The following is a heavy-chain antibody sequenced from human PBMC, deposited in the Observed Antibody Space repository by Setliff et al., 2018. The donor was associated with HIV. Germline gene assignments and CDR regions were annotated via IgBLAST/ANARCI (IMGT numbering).Heavy chain of an antibody. J-gene: IGHJ4*02. D-gene: IGHD1-1*01. CDR1: GYTFTTYA. CDR2: VNTYTGKP. Sequence: GASVKVSCKASGYTFTTYAMNWVRQAPGQGLEWMGWVNTYTGKPTYAQGFTGRFVFSLDTSVSTAYLQIDSLKDEDTAIYYCARNEEGLCTYWGQGTPVTVSS. V-gene: IGHV7-4-1*01. CDR3: ARNEEGLCTY.